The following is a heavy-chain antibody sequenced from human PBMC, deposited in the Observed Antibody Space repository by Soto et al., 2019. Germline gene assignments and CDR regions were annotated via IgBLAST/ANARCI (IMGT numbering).Heavy chain of an antibody. J-gene: IGHJ4*02. CDR2: INPSGGST. Sequence: ASVKVSCKASGYTFTSDYMHWVRQAPGQGLEWMGIINPSGGSTSYAQKFQGRVTMTRDTSTSTVYMELSSLRSEDTAVYYCARDQNQNYYGSGSLHDGWGQGTRVTVAS. CDR1: GYTFTSDY. D-gene: IGHD3-10*01. CDR3: ARDQNQNYYGSGSLHDG. V-gene: IGHV1-46*03.